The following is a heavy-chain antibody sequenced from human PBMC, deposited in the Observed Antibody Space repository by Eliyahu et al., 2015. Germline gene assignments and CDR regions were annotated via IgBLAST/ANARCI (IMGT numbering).Heavy chain of an antibody. D-gene: IGHD2-2*01. J-gene: IGHJ6*03. CDR1: GGSIXSXNXY. Sequence: QLQIQESGPGLVKPSETLSLXCTVPGGSIXSXNXYWVWXRQPPGKGLEWIGTIYYSGSAFYSPSLKSRVTMSVDTAKNQFSLKLSSVTAADSAVYYCARRAQLHVYYYMDVWGKGTTVTVSS. V-gene: IGHV4-39*01. CDR2: IYYSGSA. CDR3: ARRAQLHVYYYMDV.